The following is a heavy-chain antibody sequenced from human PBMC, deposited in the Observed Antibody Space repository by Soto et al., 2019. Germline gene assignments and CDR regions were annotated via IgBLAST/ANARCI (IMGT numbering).Heavy chain of an antibody. Sequence: PSETLSLTCAVSGGSVTSGGFAWSWIRQTPRKGLEWIGYIYESGNTNYNGSLKSRVTISIDRSKNHVSLRMTSVTAADSAIDFCARELRARFDPWGQGILVTVSS. D-gene: IGHD3-3*01. CDR3: ARELRARFDP. CDR1: GGSVTSGGFA. CDR2: IYESGNT. J-gene: IGHJ5*02. V-gene: IGHV4-30-2*01.